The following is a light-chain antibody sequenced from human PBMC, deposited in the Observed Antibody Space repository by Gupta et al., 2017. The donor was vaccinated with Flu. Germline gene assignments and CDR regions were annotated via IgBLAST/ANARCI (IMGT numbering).Light chain of an antibody. Sequence: PSTLSESVEDRATISCRDSKIFSTYLAWYQKKQGKAPRLRINKASNLESGVPSRFSDSGSGTEFTLTISSLQPDDFATYYCQQYNSSPLTFGGGTKVDIK. CDR2: KAS. CDR3: QQYNSSPLT. CDR1: KIFSTY. J-gene: IGKJ4*01. V-gene: IGKV1-5*03.